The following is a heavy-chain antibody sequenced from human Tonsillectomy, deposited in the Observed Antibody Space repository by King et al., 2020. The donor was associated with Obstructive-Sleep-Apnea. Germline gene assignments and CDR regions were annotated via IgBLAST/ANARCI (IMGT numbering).Heavy chain of an antibody. CDR3: ARDKERSGWYADY. J-gene: IGHJ4*02. D-gene: IGHD6-19*01. V-gene: IGHV3-9*01. CDR1: GFTFDDYA. Sequence: EVQLVESGGGLVQPGRSLRLSCVASGFTFDDYAMHWVRQAPGKGLEWVSCISWNSGSIVYVESVKGRFTISRDNVKKSLYLQMNSLRVGDTALYYCARDKERSGWYADYWGQGTLVTVSS. CDR2: ISWNSGSI.